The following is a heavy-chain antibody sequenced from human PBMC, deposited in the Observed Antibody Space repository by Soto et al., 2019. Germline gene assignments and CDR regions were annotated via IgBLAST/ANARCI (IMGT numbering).Heavy chain of an antibody. Sequence: SETLSLTCTVSGGSISSYFWGWIRQPPGKGLEWIASVYYSGTPYYNPSLKSRVTISVDRSKNQFSLKLSSVTAADTAVYYCARRRGFPYYYGMDVWGQGTTVTVSS. D-gene: IGHD5-12*01. CDR1: GGSISSYF. CDR3: ARRRGFPYYYGMDV. V-gene: IGHV4-39*07. J-gene: IGHJ6*02. CDR2: VYYSGTP.